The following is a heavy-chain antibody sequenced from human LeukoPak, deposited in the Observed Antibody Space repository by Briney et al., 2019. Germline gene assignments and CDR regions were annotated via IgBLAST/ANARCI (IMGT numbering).Heavy chain of an antibody. V-gene: IGHV3-23*01. J-gene: IGHJ6*03. CDR1: GFTFSSYA. CDR3: AKGTQVLYFYYMDV. Sequence: GGSLRLSCAASGFTFSSYAMSWVRQAPGKGLECVSAISGSGGSTYYADSVKGRFTISRDNSKNTLLLQMNSLRAEDTALYYCAKGTQVLYFYYMDVRGKGTTVTVSS. CDR2: ISGSGGST. D-gene: IGHD2-8*01.